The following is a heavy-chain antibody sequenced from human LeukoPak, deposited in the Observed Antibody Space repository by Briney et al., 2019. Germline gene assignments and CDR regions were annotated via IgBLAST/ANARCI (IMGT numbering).Heavy chain of an antibody. J-gene: IGHJ4*02. CDR3: ARGVQQWPFDH. Sequence: SETLSLTCAVYGGSFSGYYWSWIRQPPGKGLEWIGEINHSGSTNYNPSLKSRVTISVDTSKNQFSLKLSSVTAADTAVYYCARGVQQWPFDHWGQGTLVTVSS. CDR1: GGSFSGYY. CDR2: INHSGST. V-gene: IGHV4-34*01. D-gene: IGHD6-19*01.